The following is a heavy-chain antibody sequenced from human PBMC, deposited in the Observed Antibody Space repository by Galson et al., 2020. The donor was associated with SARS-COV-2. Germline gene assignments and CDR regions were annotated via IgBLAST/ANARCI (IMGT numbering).Heavy chain of an antibody. Sequence: GGSLRLSCAASGFTVSSNYMSSVRQAPGKGLEWVSVIYSGGSTYYADSVKGRFTISRDNSKNTLYLQMNSLRAEDTAVYYCARDLEVAGGMDVWGQGTTVTVSS. CDR2: IYSGGST. D-gene: IGHD2-15*01. CDR3: ARDLEVAGGMDV. J-gene: IGHJ6*02. CDR1: GFTVSSNY. V-gene: IGHV3-53*01.